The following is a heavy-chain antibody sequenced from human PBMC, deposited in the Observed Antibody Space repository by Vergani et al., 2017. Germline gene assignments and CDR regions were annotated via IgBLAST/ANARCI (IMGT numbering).Heavy chain of an antibody. D-gene: IGHD6-6*01. CDR2: ISSSSSYI. CDR1: GFTFSSYS. Sequence: EVQLVESGGGLVKPGGSLRLSCAASGFTFSSYSMNWVRQAPGKGLEWVSSISSSSSYIYYADSVKGRFTISRVNAKNSLYLQMNSLRAEDTAVYYCARDRYSSSSPGYFDYWGQGTLVTGSS. CDR3: ARDRYSSSSPGYFDY. V-gene: IGHV3-21*01. J-gene: IGHJ4*02.